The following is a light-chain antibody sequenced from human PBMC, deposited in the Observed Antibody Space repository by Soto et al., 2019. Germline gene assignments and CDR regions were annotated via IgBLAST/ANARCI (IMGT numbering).Light chain of an antibody. CDR3: QSYDSSLSGWV. V-gene: IGLV1-40*01. CDR2: GNS. Sequence: HSVLTQPPSVSGAPGQRVTISCTGSSSNIGAGYDVHWYQQLPGTAPKLLIYGNSIRPSGVPDRFSGSKSDTSASLAITGLQAEDEADYYCQSYDSSLSGWVFGGGTKLTVL. J-gene: IGLJ3*02. CDR1: SSNIGAGYD.